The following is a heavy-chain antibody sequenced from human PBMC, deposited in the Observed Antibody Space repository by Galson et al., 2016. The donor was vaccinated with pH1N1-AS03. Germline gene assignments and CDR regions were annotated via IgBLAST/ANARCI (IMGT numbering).Heavy chain of an antibody. CDR3: ASALRAGFLLFHT. CDR1: GGTLSSLG. V-gene: IGHV1-69*05. J-gene: IGHJ5*02. D-gene: IGHD5-24*01. Sequence: SVKVSCKASGGTLSSLGVAWLRQAPGQTLEWLGFINPVFNTANYAQKFQGRLTITTGDSTTTTYMDLTSLQSDDTAVYFCASALRAGFLLFHTWGQGTLVTVSS. CDR2: INPVFNTA.